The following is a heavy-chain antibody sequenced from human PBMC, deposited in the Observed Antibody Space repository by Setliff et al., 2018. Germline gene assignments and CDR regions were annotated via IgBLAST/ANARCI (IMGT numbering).Heavy chain of an antibody. V-gene: IGHV3-30-3*01. J-gene: IGHJ4*02. Sequence: GGSLRLSCAASTLSFNNYHMHWVRQAPGKGLEWVAVISADGSRNYYAASVGGRFTVSRDNSKNTLYLEMNNLRTEDTAVYYCARDHGWRWLQFVDYWGQGTLVTVSS. CDR3: ARDHGWRWLQFVDY. D-gene: IGHD2-21*01. CDR1: TLSFNNYH. CDR2: ISADGSRN.